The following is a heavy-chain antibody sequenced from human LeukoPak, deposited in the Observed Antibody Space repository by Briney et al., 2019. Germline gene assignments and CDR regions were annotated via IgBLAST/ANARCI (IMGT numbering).Heavy chain of an antibody. J-gene: IGHJ6*02. V-gene: IGHV3-21*01. Sequence: GGSLRLSCAASGFTFSSYSMNWVRQAPGKGLEWVLSIGGSSSSLYYAESVKGRFTISRDSARNSLYLQMNSLRVEDTAVYYCARDLSEPHWYSSGWSLDVWGQGTTVTVSS. CDR3: ARDLSEPHWYSSGWSLDV. D-gene: IGHD6-19*01. CDR1: GFTFSSYS. CDR2: IGGSSSSL.